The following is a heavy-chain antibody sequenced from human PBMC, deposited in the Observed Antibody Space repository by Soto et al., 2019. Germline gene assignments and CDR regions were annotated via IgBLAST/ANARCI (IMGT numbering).Heavy chain of an antibody. CDR3: AKVSSSWYAGFFDL. Sequence: PGGSLRLSCAASGFTFSINSMNWVRQAPGKGLEWVSGLSDSGISIYYADYVKDRLTISRDNSKNTLYLQIHTLRAEDTAVYYCAKVSSSWYAGFFDLWGQGTLVTVSS. D-gene: IGHD6-13*01. CDR1: GFTFSINS. V-gene: IGHV3-23*01. CDR2: LSDSGISI. J-gene: IGHJ4*02.